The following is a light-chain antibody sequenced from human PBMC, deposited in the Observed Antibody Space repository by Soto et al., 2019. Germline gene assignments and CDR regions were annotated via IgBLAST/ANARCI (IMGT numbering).Light chain of an antibody. CDR1: SSDVGGYKY. Sequence: QSALTQPPSASGSPGQSVTISCTGTSSDVGGYKYVSWYQQHPGKAPKLMIYEVTKRPSGVPERFSGSKSGNAASLTVSGLQAEDEADYYCSSYAGSNNLYVFGTGTKLTVL. CDR3: SSYAGSNNLYV. V-gene: IGLV2-8*01. J-gene: IGLJ1*01. CDR2: EVT.